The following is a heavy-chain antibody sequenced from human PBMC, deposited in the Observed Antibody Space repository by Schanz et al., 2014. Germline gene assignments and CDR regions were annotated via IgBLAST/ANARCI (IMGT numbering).Heavy chain of an antibody. D-gene: IGHD6-6*01. Sequence: QVHLVQSGAEVKKPGASVKVSCKASGYNITSNDVTWVRQATGQGLEWMGWISAYTNNTNYAQKVQGRVTMTADTSTSTAYMDLRSLRSDDTAVYYCARDQSPYTNSSDVRYFDYWGQGSLVTVSS. J-gene: IGHJ4*02. CDR1: GYNITSND. V-gene: IGHV1-18*01. CDR3: ARDQSPYTNSSDVRYFDY. CDR2: ISAYTNNT.